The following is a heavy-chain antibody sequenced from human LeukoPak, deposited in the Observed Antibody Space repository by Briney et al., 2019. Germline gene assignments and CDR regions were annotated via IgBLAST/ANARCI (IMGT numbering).Heavy chain of an antibody. CDR1: GGSFRTDY. V-gene: IGHV4-34*01. CDR2: INHSGSS. J-gene: IGHJ4*02. CDR3: ARNGWYSIDY. D-gene: IGHD6-19*01. Sequence: PSETLSLTCAVYGGSFRTDYWSWIRQPPGKGLEWIGEINHSGSSSYNPSLESRVTMSLDASRNQFSLKVSSVTAADTAVYYCARNGWYSIDYWGQETLVTVSS.